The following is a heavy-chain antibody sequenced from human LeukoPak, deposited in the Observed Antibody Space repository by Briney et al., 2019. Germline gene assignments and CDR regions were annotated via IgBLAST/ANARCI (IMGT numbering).Heavy chain of an antibody. CDR1: GYSISSGYY. CDR3: GFSEGDY. CDR2: IFTTGNT. Sequence: SETLSLTCTVSGYSISSGYYWGWIRQPPGKGLEWIGRIFTTGNTDYNPSLKSRVTMSIDRSKNQFSLKLSAVTAADTAVYFCGFSEGDYWGQGALVTVSS. V-gene: IGHV4-38-2*02. J-gene: IGHJ4*02. D-gene: IGHD6-25*01.